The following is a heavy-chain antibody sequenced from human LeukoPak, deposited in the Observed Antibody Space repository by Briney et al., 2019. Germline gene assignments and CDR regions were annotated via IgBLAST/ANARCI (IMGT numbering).Heavy chain of an antibody. Sequence: GSLRLSCAASGFTFSSYAMHWVRQAPGKGLEWVAVISYDGSNKYYADSVKGRFTISRDNSKNTLYLQMNSLRAEDTAVYYCARRGYSYYYLDVWGKGTTVTVSS. V-gene: IGHV3-30*04. D-gene: IGHD5-18*01. CDR1: GFTFSSYA. J-gene: IGHJ6*04. CDR3: ARRGYSYYYLDV. CDR2: ISYDGSNK.